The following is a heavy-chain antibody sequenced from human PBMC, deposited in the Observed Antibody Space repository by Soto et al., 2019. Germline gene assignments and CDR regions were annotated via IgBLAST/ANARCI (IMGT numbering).Heavy chain of an antibody. Sequence: GGSLRLSCAASGFTFSSYSMNWVRQAPGKGLEWVSYISSSSSTIYYADSVKGRFTISRDNANNSLYLQMNSLRAEDTAVYYCARDSSVVVVAHDYWGQGTMVTASS. D-gene: IGHD2-15*01. CDR3: ARDSSVVVVAHDY. CDR1: GFTFSSYS. J-gene: IGHJ4*02. CDR2: ISSSSSTI. V-gene: IGHV3-48*01.